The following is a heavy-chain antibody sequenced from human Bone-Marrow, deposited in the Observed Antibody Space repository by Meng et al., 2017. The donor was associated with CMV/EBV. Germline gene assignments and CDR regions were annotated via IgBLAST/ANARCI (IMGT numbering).Heavy chain of an antibody. CDR2: TFHRSKWYN. CDR3: TRDVTDDFSSGYYSHYGMDV. J-gene: IGHJ6*02. Sequence: SQTLSLTCAISGDSVSSNSAAWNWIRQSPSRGLEWLGRTFHRSKWYNDYAVSVKSRITINPDTSRNQFSLQLLSLTPVDTAVYYCTRDVTDDFSSGYYSHYGMDVWGQGTTVTVYS. D-gene: IGHD3-3*01. V-gene: IGHV6-1*01. CDR1: GDSVSSNSAA.